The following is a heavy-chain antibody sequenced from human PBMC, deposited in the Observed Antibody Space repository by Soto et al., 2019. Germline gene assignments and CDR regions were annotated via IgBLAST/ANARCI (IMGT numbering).Heavy chain of an antibody. CDR1: GFSFSTYW. V-gene: IGHV3-74*01. CDR2: INVDGNTI. J-gene: IGHJ1*01. Sequence: EVQLVESGGGLVQPGGSLSVSCAASGFSFSTYWMYWVRQAPGKGLVWVSRINVDGNTINYADSVKGRFTVSRDNAKNTLYLQMNSLRAEDTAVYYCARDEGRQGPEYFHHWGQGTLVTVSS. CDR3: ARDEGRQGPEYFHH.